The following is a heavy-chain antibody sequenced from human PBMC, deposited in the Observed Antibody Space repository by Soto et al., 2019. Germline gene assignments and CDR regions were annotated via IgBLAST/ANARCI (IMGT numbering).Heavy chain of an antibody. J-gene: IGHJ5*01. CDR2: THYRSKWAT. V-gene: IGHV6-1*01. CDR1: GDSVSTNTAT. D-gene: IGHD2-8*01. CDR3: ARLIGNRWLAS. Sequence: QVQLQQSGPGLVKPSQTLSLTCAISGDSVSTNTATWDWIRQSPSRGLEWLGRTHYRSKWATDSALSVTARITLNPATSNTQFALQLNSVSPDDTAVYYCARLIGNRWLASWGQGTLVTVSS.